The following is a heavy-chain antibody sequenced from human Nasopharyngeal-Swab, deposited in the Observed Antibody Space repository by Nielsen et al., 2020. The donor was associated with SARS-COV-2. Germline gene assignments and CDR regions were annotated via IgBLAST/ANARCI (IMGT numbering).Heavy chain of an antibody. CDR3: AREDYDTHYVYFHH. Sequence: GESLKISCAASGFIVSSNYMSWVRQAPGKGLEWVSTIYSDGSTYHADSVKGRFAISRDNSKNTVYLQMNSLRLEDTAVYYCAREDYDTHYVYFHHWGQGTLVTVSS. V-gene: IGHV3-53*01. CDR2: IYSDGST. J-gene: IGHJ1*01. D-gene: IGHD3-9*01. CDR1: GFIVSSNY.